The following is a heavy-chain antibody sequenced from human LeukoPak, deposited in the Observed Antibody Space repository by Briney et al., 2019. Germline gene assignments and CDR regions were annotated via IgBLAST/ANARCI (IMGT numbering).Heavy chain of an antibody. CDR3: ARGPGQWLDYYYYGMDV. D-gene: IGHD6-19*01. Sequence: ASVTVSCKASGYTFTSYGISWVRQAPGQGLEWMGWISAYNGNTNYAQKLQGRVTLTTDTSTSTAYMELRSLRSDDTAVYYCARGPGQWLDYYYYGMDVWGQGTTVTVSS. J-gene: IGHJ6*02. CDR2: ISAYNGNT. CDR1: GYTFTSYG. V-gene: IGHV1-18*01.